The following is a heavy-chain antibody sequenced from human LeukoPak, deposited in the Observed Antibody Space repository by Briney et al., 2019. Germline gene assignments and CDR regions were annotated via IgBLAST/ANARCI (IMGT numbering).Heavy chain of an antibody. CDR1: GGTFSSYA. Sequence: ASVKVSCKASGGTFSSYAISWVRQAPGQGLEWMGGIIPIFGTANYAQKFQGWVTMTRDTSISTAYMELSRLRSDDTAVYYCARDFGSSGYYDYWGQGTLVTVSS. CDR3: ARDFGSSGYYDY. D-gene: IGHD3-22*01. V-gene: IGHV1-69*05. J-gene: IGHJ4*02. CDR2: IIPIFGTA.